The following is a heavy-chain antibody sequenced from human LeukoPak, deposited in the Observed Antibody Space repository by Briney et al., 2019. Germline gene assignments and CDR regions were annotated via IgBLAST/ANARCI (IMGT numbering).Heavy chain of an antibody. J-gene: IGHJ4*02. CDR1: GFTFSSHE. V-gene: IGHV3-48*03. Sequence: QTGGSLRLSCAASGFTFSSHEMNWVRQAPGKGLEWVSYISSSGSTIYYADSVKGRFTISRDYAKQSLYLQMNSLGAEDTAVYYCAREYYYDSSGYSGFDYWGQGTLVTVSS. D-gene: IGHD3-22*01. CDR3: AREYYYDSSGYSGFDY. CDR2: ISSSGSTI.